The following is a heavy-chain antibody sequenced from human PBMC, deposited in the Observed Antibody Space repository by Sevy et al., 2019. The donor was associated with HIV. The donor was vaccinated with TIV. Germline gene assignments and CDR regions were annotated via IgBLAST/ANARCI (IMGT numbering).Heavy chain of an antibody. V-gene: IGHV1-24*01. CDR2: FDPEDGET. D-gene: IGHD3-22*01. J-gene: IGHJ4*02. CDR1: GKTLSQLS. CDR3: ATTKDYYESSVSPFDH. Sequence: ASVKVSCKVSGKTLSQLSMHWVRQAPGKGLEWLGTFDPEDGETRYAQKLQGRVTMTEDTSTDTAYLELRSLRSEDTALYYCATTKDYYESSVSPFDHWGQVTLVTVSS.